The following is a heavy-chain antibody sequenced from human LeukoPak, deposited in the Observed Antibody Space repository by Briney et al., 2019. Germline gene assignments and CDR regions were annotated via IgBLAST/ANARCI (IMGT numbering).Heavy chain of an antibody. J-gene: IGHJ3*02. CDR2: IYHSGST. V-gene: IGHV4-38-2*02. CDR3: ASWVRAFDI. Sequence: SETLSLTCTVSGYSISSGYYWGWIRQPPGKGLEWIGSIYHSGSTYYNPSLKSRVTISVDTSKNQFSLKLSSVTAADTAVYYCASWVRAFDIWGQGTMVTVSS. D-gene: IGHD3-10*01. CDR1: GYSISSGYY.